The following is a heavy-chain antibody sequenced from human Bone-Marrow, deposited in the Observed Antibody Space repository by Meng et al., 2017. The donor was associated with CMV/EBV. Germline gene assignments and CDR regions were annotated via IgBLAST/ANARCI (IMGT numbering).Heavy chain of an antibody. CDR1: AYTFSAYY. CDR2: SNPVNGDT. CDR3: ARDSPRVEVPGGPDY. J-gene: IGHJ4*02. D-gene: IGHD2-2*01. V-gene: IGHV1-2*02. Sequence: ASVKVSCKPSAYTFSAYYMHWVRQAPGRGLEWMGWSNPVNGDTKYAQKFQGRVTMTRDTSISTAYMELSSLTSDDTAMYYCARDSPRVEVPGGPDYWGQGTLVTVSS.